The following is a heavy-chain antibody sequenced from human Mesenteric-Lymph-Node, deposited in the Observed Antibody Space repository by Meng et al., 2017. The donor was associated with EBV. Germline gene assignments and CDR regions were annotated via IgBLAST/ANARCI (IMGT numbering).Heavy chain of an antibody. CDR1: GFTFGTHS. J-gene: IGHJ4*02. V-gene: IGHV3-30*14. CDR2: ISHDGNSA. D-gene: IGHD3-10*01. CDR3: ARDHGFDGDY. Sequence: QVQLVESGGGVFQPGGSLRLSCAVSGFTFGTHSIHWVRQAPGKGLEWVALISHDGNSAYYADSVKGRFTVFRDISKNTVYLQLNSLRPEDTAVYYCARDHGFDGDYWGQGTLVTVSS.